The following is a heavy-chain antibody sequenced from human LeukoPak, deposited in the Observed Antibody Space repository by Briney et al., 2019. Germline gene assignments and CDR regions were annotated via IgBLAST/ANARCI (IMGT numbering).Heavy chain of an antibody. CDR1: GGSISSGDYY. Sequence: SETLSLTCTVSGGSISSGDYYWSWIRQPPGKGLEWIGYIYYSGSTYYNPSPKSRVTISVDTSKNQFSLKLSSVTAADTAVYYCATVDTAMVRYWGQGTLVTVSS. V-gene: IGHV4-30-4*01. CDR3: ATVDTAMVRY. CDR2: IYYSGST. D-gene: IGHD5-18*01. J-gene: IGHJ4*02.